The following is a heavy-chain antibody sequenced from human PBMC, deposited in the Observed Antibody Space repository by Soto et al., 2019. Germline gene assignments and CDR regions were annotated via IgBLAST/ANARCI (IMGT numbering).Heavy chain of an antibody. V-gene: IGHV3-33*01. CDR1: GFTFSSYG. Sequence: QVQLVESGGGVVQPGRSLRLSCAASGFTFSSYGMHWVRQAPGKGLEWVAVIWYDGSNKYYADSVKGRFTISRDNSKNTLDLQKNSLRGEDTAVYFWGRAPYCSGGCCFLDYYYMDVWGKGTTVTVSS. J-gene: IGHJ6*03. CDR2: IWYDGSNK. CDR3: GRAPYCSGGCCFLDYYYMDV. D-gene: IGHD2-15*01.